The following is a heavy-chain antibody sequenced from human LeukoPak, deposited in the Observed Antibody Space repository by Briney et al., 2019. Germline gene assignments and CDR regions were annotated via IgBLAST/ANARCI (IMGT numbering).Heavy chain of an antibody. CDR2: IYTSGST. V-gene: IGHV4-61*02. J-gene: IGHJ4*02. CDR1: GGSISSGSYY. Sequence: SETLSLTCTVSGGSISSGSYYWSWIRQPAGKGLEWIGRIYTSGSTNYNPSLKSRVTMSVVTSKNQFSLKLSSVTAADTAVYYCASFTMVRGVRIDYWGQGTLVTVSS. CDR3: ASFTMVRGVRIDY. D-gene: IGHD3-10*01.